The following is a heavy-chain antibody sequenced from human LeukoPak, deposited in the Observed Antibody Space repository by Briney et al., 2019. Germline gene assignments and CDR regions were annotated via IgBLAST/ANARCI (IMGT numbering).Heavy chain of an antibody. CDR2: ISGYNGHT. CDR1: GYTCTSYG. J-gene: IGHJ3*01. V-gene: IGHV1-18*01. CDR3: ARALHYYDSSGYSYYDTFDV. Sequence: ASVKVSCKASGYTCTSYGLSWVRQAPGQGLEWMGWISGYNGHTNYAQKLQGRVTMITDTSTSTAYMELRSLRSDDTALYYCARALHYYDSSGYSYYDTFDVRGQGIMVTVSS. D-gene: IGHD3-22*01.